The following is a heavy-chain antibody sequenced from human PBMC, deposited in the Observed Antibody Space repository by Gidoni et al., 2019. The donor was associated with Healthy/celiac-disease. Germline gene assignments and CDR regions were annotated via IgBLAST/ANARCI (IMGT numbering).Heavy chain of an antibody. CDR2: IIHIFGTA. J-gene: IGHJ5*02. D-gene: IGHD4-17*01. CDR3: ARDTPYGDYWFDP. CDR1: GGTFSSYA. Sequence: QVQPVQSWAEVKKPGSSVYVSCKASGGTFSSYAISWVRQAPGQGLEWMGGIIHIFGTANYAQKFQSRVTITADESTSTAYMELSSLRSEDTAVYYCARDTPYGDYWFDPWGQGTLVTVSS. V-gene: IGHV1-69*01.